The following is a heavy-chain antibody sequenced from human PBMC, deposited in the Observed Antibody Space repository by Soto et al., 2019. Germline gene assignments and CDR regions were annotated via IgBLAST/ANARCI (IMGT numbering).Heavy chain of an antibody. CDR3: ARDFKAPNDAWAFDH. J-gene: IGHJ4*02. V-gene: IGHV4-4*02. Sequence: QVQLQESGPGLVMPSGTLSLTCVVSGASISSSDWWDWVRQPPGKGLEWLGEIHHGGTTLYNPSLKDRVTISVDESKNHFSLTLTSVTAADTAVYYCARDFKAPNDAWAFDHWGRGTLVTVSS. D-gene: IGHD3-16*01. CDR1: GASISSSDW. CDR2: IHHGGTT.